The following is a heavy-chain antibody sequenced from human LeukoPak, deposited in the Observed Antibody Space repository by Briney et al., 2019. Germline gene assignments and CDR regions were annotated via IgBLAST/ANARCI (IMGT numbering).Heavy chain of an antibody. CDR2: ISSSSSTI. D-gene: IGHD2-21*02. CDR3: TSWGDTTAEYFQR. Sequence: GGSLRLSCAASGFTFSTYSMNWVRQAPGKGLEWVSYISSSSSTIYYADSVKGRFTISRDNAQNSMYLQMNSLRVEDTAVYYCTSWGDTTAEYFQRWGQGTLVTVSS. CDR1: GFTFSTYS. V-gene: IGHV3-48*04. J-gene: IGHJ1*01.